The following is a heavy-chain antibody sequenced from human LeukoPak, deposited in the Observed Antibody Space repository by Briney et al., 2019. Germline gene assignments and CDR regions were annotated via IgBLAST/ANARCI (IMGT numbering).Heavy chain of an antibody. D-gene: IGHD2-2*01. V-gene: IGHV5-51*01. CDR3: ARRGAYCSSTSCYFSNWFDP. CDR2: IYPGDSDT. CDR1: GYSFTSYW. Sequence: GESLKISCKGSGYSFTSYWIGCVRQMPGKGLEWMGIIYPGDSDTRSSPSFPGQVTISADKSISTAYLQWSSLKASDTAMYYCARRGAYCSSTSCYFSNWFDPWGQGTLVTVSS. J-gene: IGHJ5*02.